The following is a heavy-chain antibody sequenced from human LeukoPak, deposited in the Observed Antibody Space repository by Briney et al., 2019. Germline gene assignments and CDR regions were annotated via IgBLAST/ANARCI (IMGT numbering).Heavy chain of an antibody. CDR1: GGTFSSYA. V-gene: IGHV1-69*04. D-gene: IGHD3-22*01. J-gene: IGHJ4*02. CDR2: IIPILGIA. CDR3: ARDSGSTYYYDSSGYYGYYFDY. Sequence: GASVKVSCKASGGTFSSYAISWVRQAPGQGLEWMGRIIPILGIANYAQKFQGRVTITADKSTSTAYMELSSLRSEDTAVYYCARDSGSTYYYDSSGYYGYYFDYWGQGTLVTVSS.